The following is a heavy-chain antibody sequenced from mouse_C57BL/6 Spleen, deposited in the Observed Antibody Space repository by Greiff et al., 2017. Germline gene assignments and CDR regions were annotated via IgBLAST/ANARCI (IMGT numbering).Heavy chain of an antibody. CDR2: IDPSDSYT. CDR1: GYTFTSYW. D-gene: IGHD1-1*01. CDR3: ARSGLGGSSYEGFAY. J-gene: IGHJ3*01. Sequence: QVQLQQPGAELVMPGASVKLSCKASGYTFTSYWMHWVKQRPGQGLEWIGEIDPSDSYTNYNQKFKGKSTLTVDKSSSTAYMQLSSLTSEDSAVYYCARSGLGGSSYEGFAYWGQGTLVTVSA. V-gene: IGHV1-69*01.